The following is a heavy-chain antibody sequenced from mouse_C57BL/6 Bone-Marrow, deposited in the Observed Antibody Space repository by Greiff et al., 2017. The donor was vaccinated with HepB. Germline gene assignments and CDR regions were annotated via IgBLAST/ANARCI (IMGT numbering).Heavy chain of an antibody. CDR2: IRNKANGYTT. D-gene: IGHD1-1*01. V-gene: IGHV7-3*01. CDR3: ARYYYGSSHYWDIDV. J-gene: IGHJ1*03. Sequence: EVQGVESGGGLVQPGGSLSLSCAASGFTFTDYYMSWVRQPPGKALEWLGFIRNKANGYTTEYSASVKGRFTISRDNSQSILYLQMNALRAEDSATYYCARYYYGSSHYWDIDVWGTGTSVTVSS. CDR1: GFTFTDYY.